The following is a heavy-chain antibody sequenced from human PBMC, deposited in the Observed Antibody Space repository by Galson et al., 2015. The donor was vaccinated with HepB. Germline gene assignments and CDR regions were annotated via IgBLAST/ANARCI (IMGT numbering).Heavy chain of an antibody. V-gene: IGHV1-2*05. Sequence: SVKVSCKASGYTFTGYYMHWVRQAPGQGLEWMGRINPNSGGTNYAQKFQGRVTMTRDTSISTAYMELCRLRSDDTVVYYCARDGHGDLYFDYWGQGTLVTVSS. D-gene: IGHD4-17*01. J-gene: IGHJ4*02. CDR2: INPNSGGT. CDR3: ARDGHGDLYFDY. CDR1: GYTFTGYY.